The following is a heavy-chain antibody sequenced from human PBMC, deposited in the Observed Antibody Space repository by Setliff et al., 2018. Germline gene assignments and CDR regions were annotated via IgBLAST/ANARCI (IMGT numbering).Heavy chain of an antibody. D-gene: IGHD3-3*01. CDR3: ARGPTIFGAIYYMDV. V-gene: IGHV3-48*01. CDR2: ISSSSSTI. CDR1: GFTFSSYS. Sequence: GGSLRLSCAASGFTFSSYSMDWVRQAPGKGLEWVSYISSSSSTIYYADSVKGRFTISRDNAKNSLYLQMNSLRAEDTAVYYCARGPTIFGAIYYMDVWGKGTTVTVSS. J-gene: IGHJ6*03.